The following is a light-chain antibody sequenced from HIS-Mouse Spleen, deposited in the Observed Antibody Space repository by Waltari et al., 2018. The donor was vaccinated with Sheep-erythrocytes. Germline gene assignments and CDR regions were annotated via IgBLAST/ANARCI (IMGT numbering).Light chain of an antibody. J-gene: IGKJ1*01. V-gene: IGKV3-20*01. CDR3: QQYGSSPWT. CDR1: QSVSSSY. CDR2: GAS. Sequence: EIVLTQSPGTLSLSPGERATLSCRARQSVSSSYLAWYQQKPGQAPRLLIYGASSRANGIPDRFSGSGSGTDFTLTISRLEPEDFAVYYCQQYGSSPWTFGQGTKVEIK.